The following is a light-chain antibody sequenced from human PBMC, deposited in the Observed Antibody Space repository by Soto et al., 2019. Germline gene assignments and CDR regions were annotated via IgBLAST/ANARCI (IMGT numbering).Light chain of an antibody. CDR3: QQYNNFLT. J-gene: IGKJ4*01. CDR1: QSVSSN. CDR2: GVS. V-gene: IGKV3-15*01. Sequence: IVMTQSPATLSVSPGERATLSCRASQSVSSNLAWYQQKPGQAPRLLIYGVSTRATGIPARFSGSGSGTEFTLTISSLQSEDFAVYYCQQYNNFLTFGGGTKVEI.